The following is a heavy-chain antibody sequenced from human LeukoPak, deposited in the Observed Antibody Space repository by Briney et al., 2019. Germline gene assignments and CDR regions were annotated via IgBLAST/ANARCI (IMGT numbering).Heavy chain of an antibody. CDR1: GFTFDDYA. Sequence: PGRSLRLSCAASGFTFDDYAMHWVRQAPGKGLEWVSGISWNSGSIGYADSVKGRFTISRDNAKNSLYLQMNSLRAEDTALYYCAKDYNYDILTGPLGYWGQGTLVTVSS. J-gene: IGHJ4*02. CDR2: ISWNSGSI. V-gene: IGHV3-9*01. D-gene: IGHD3-9*01. CDR3: AKDYNYDILTGPLGY.